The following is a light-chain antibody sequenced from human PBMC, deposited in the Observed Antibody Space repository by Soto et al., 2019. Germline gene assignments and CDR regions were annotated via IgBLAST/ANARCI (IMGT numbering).Light chain of an antibody. CDR3: QQYNSYSIT. CDR2: DAS. V-gene: IGKV1-5*01. J-gene: IGKJ5*01. Sequence: DIQMTQSPSTLSASVGDRVTITCRASQSISNWLAWYQQKPGKAPKLLIYDASTLGSGVPSRFSGSGSGTDFTLTISSLQPDDFATYYCQQYNSYSITFGQGTRLEIK. CDR1: QSISNW.